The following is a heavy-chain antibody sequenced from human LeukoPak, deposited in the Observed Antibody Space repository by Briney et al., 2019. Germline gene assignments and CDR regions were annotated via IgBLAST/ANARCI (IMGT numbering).Heavy chain of an antibody. J-gene: IGHJ3*02. CDR1: GASFSDYY. D-gene: IGHD3-3*01. Sequence: SETLSLTCSVSGASFSDYYWNWIRQSPGKGLEWIGYIYPSGSTDYNPSLKSRVTMSTDTSKNQISLKLTSVTAADTAVYFCARQATLLAGRLEAGGFDIWGRGTMVTVSS. CDR3: ARQATLLAGRLEAGGFDI. CDR2: IYPSGST. V-gene: IGHV4-59*08.